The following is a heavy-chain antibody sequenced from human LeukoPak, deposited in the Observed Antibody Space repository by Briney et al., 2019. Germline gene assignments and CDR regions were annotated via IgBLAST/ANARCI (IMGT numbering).Heavy chain of an antibody. CDR3: ARVLDYDSSGYPNWFDP. CDR1: GGSISSYY. J-gene: IGHJ5*02. Sequence: SETLSLTCTVSGGSISSYYWGWIRQPPGKGLEWIGYIYYSGSTNYNPSLKSRVTISVDTSKNQFSLKLSSVTAADTAVYYCARVLDYDSSGYPNWFDPWGQGTLVTVSS. D-gene: IGHD3-22*01. V-gene: IGHV4-59*01. CDR2: IYYSGST.